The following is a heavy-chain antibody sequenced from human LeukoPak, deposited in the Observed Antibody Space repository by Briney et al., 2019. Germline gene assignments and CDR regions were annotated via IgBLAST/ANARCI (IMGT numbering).Heavy chain of an antibody. Sequence: GGSLRLSCAASGLTFSSYGMHWVRQAPGKGLEWVAVISYDGSNKYYADSVKGRFTISRDNSKNTLYLQMNSLRAEDTAVYYCAKASCGSGGSCYLDYWGQGTLVTVSS. J-gene: IGHJ4*02. V-gene: IGHV3-30*18. D-gene: IGHD2-15*01. CDR3: AKASCGSGGSCYLDY. CDR2: ISYDGSNK. CDR1: GLTFSSYG.